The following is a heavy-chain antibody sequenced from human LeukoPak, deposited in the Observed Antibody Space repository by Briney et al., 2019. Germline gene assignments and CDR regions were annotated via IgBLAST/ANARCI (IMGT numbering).Heavy chain of an antibody. V-gene: IGHV4-39*07. D-gene: IGHD5-12*01. CDR1: GDSINSKHYY. CDR3: ASSRGYRRYDYAFDY. J-gene: IGHJ4*02. CDR2: IYYRGDT. Sequence: PSETLSLTCTVSGDSINSKHYYWGWIRQSPGKGLEWIANIYYRGDTQYNPSLKRRVAISIDTSKSQFFLMLSSVTAADAAVYYCASSRGYRRYDYAFDYWGQGTLVTVSS.